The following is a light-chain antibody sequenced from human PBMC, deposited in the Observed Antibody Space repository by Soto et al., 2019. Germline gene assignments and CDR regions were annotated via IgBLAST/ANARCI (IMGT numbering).Light chain of an antibody. V-gene: IGLV2-14*01. CDR2: DVS. CDR1: NSDVGGYNY. CDR3: SSYTTGSLYV. Sequence: SVLTQPASVSGSPGQSITISCSGTNSDVGGYNYVSWYQQHPGKAPKLMIYDVSYRPSGISNRFSGSKSDNTASLTISGLQAEDEADYYCSSYTTGSLYVFGTGTKVTVL. J-gene: IGLJ1*01.